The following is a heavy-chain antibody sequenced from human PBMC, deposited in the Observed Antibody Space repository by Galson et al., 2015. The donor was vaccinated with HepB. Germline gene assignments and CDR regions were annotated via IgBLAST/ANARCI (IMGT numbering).Heavy chain of an antibody. Sequence: SLRLSCAASGFTFSSYAMHWVRQAPGKGLEWVAVISYDGSNKYYADSVKGRFTISRDNSKNTLYLQMNSLRAEDTAVYYCARVVPSRGAPGIAAAVLDYWGQGTLVTVSS. CDR3: ARVVPSRGAPGIAAAVLDY. J-gene: IGHJ4*02. CDR2: ISYDGSNK. V-gene: IGHV3-30*04. D-gene: IGHD6-13*01. CDR1: GFTFSSYA.